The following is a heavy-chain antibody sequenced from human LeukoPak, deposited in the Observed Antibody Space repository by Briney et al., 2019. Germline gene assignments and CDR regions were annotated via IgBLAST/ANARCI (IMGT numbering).Heavy chain of an antibody. CDR3: ARHQFCSGSTCYSNFDY. D-gene: IGHD2-15*01. V-gene: IGHV1-18*01. J-gene: IGHJ4*02. CDR2: ISVYNGNT. CDR1: GYTFTNYG. Sequence: ASVKVSCKASGYTFTNYGISWVRQPPGQGLEWMGWISVYNGNTNYAQKLQGRVTMTTDTSTSTAYMELRSLRSDDTAVYYCARHQFCSGSTCYSNFDYWGQGTLVTVSS.